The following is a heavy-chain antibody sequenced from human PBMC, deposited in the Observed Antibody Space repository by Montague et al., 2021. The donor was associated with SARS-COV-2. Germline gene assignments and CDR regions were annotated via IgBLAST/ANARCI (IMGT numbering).Heavy chain of an antibody. CDR2: VKHSGDT. CDR1: GGSFITYS. J-gene: IGHJ6*01. Sequence: SETLSLTCAVRGGSFITYSWFWIRHPPGPGLEWIGEVKHSGDTKYNTSLKRRVAISIATSKNQFSLKLSSVAATDTAVYYCARLRDGVVPSPILGSVTYFTYYSLDAWGQGTTVTVSS. CDR3: ARLRDGVVPSPILGSVTYFTYYSLDA. D-gene: IGHD1-26*01. V-gene: IGHV4-34*01.